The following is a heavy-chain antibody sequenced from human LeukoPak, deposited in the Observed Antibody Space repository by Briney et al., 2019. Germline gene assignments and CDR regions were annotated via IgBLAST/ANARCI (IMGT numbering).Heavy chain of an antibody. Sequence: ASVKVSCKASGYTFTSYGISWVRQAPGQGLEWMGWISAYNGNTNYAQKLQGRVTMTTDTSTSTAYMELRSLRSVDTAVYYCAQGIPPLDAFDIWGQGTMVTVSS. CDR3: AQGIPPLDAFDI. CDR2: ISAYNGNT. CDR1: GYTFTSYG. V-gene: IGHV1-18*01. J-gene: IGHJ3*02.